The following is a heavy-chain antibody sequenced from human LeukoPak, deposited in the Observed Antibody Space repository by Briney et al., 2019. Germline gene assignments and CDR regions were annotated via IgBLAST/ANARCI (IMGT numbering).Heavy chain of an antibody. J-gene: IGHJ2*01. CDR3: AKIERWLVHGFDL. CDR1: GFTFSSYA. CDR2: ISGNGGST. V-gene: IGHV3-23*01. Sequence: PGGSLRLSCAASGFTFSSYAMNWVRQAPGKGREWVASISGNGGSTYYADSVKGRFTISRDNSRNAVFLQMISPRDDDTAIYYCAKIERWLVHGFDLWGRGTLVTVSS. D-gene: IGHD6-19*01.